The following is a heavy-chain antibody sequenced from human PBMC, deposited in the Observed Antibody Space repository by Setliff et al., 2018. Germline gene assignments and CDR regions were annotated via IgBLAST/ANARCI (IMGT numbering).Heavy chain of an antibody. Sequence: SETLSLTCSVSGGSISSGSDYWTWIRQPAGKGLEWIGHIYTSGSTKYNPSPKSRVTISVDTSKNQFSLKLSSVTAADTAVYYCARAISGWYSAHYYYMDVWGKGTTVTVSS. J-gene: IGHJ6*03. V-gene: IGHV4-61*09. D-gene: IGHD6-19*01. CDR2: IYTSGST. CDR1: GGSISSGSDY. CDR3: ARAISGWYSAHYYYMDV.